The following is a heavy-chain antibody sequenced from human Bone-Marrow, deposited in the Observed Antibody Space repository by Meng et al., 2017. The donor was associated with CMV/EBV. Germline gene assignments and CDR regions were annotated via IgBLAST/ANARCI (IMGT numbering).Heavy chain of an antibody. CDR3: ARVMVEARGIDGFDI. CDR2: MNPNRGNT. Sequence: ASVKVSCKASGYTFTSYGISWVRQAPGQGLEWVGWMNPNRGNTAYAQKFQGRVTMTRDTSTSTLYMELSSLRSEDTAVYYCARVMVEARGIDGFDIWGQRTIVTVSS. V-gene: IGHV1-8*02. D-gene: IGHD2-15*01. J-gene: IGHJ3*02. CDR1: GYTFTSYG.